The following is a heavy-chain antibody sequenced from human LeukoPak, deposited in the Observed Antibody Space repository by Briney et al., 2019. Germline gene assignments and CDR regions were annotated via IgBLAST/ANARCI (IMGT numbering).Heavy chain of an antibody. V-gene: IGHV4-39*07. CDR2: IYYSGST. CDR1: GGSISSSSYY. CDR3: ARVWYSSSWYEGYYFAY. Sequence: SETLSLTCTVSGGSISSSSYYWGWIRQPPGKGLEWIGSIYYSGSTYYNQSLKSRVTISVDTSKNQFSLKLSSVTAADTAVYYCARVWYSSSWYEGYYFAYWGQGTLVTVSS. J-gene: IGHJ4*02. D-gene: IGHD6-13*01.